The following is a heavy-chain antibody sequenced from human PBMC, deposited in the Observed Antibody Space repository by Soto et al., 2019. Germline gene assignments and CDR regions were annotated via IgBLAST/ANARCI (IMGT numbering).Heavy chain of an antibody. D-gene: IGHD6-6*01. CDR2: IDPSDSYT. CDR3: ARLLVTSPDYYYYGMDV. V-gene: IGHV5-10-1*01. CDR1: GDSFTSYW. J-gene: IGHJ6*02. Sequence: EFLKISCKGSGDSFTSYWISWVRRMPGKGLEWMGRIDPSDSYTNYSPSFQGHVTISADKSISTAYLQWSSLKASDTAMYYCARLLVTSPDYYYYGMDVWGQGTTVTVSS.